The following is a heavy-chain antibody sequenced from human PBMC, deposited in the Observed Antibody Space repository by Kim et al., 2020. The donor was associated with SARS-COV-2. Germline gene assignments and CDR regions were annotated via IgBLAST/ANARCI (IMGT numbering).Heavy chain of an antibody. CDR1: GYSFSNYG. V-gene: IGHV1-18*04. CDR3: ARDVTYCIKGVCSNKYFDN. D-gene: IGHD2-8*01. Sequence: ASVKVSCRASGYSFSNYGISWVRQAPGQGLEWVAWISAYDGNTRYSQKFQGRVTVTTDTSTSSGYMELRSLRSDDTAMYYCARDVTYCIKGVCSNKYFDNWGQGARVAVSS. CDR2: ISAYDGNT. J-gene: IGHJ4*02.